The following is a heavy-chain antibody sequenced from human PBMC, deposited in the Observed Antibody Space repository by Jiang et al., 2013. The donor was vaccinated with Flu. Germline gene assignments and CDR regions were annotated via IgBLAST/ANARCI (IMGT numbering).Heavy chain of an antibody. Sequence: SGSGLVKPSETLSLTCTVSGGFISGYYWSWVRQPPGKGLEWIGHIYTSGNTNYNPSFKSRVSMSVDTSKNELSLRLASVTAADTAVYYCARARFPGYSSSRNLNTAKYYFDYWGQGTLVTVSS. D-gene: IGHD6-13*01. V-gene: IGHV4-4*09. CDR2: IYTSGNT. CDR3: ARARFPGYSSSRNLNTAKYYFDY. J-gene: IGHJ4*02. CDR1: GGFISGYY.